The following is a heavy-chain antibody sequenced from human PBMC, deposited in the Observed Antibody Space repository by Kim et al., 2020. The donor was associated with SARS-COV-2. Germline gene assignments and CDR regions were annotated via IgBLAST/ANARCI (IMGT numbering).Heavy chain of an antibody. CDR1: GFTFSSYA. CDR2: IWYDGSNK. V-gene: IGHV3-33*06. D-gene: IGHD6-13*01. Sequence: GGSLRLSCAASGFTFSSYAMHWVRQAPGKGLEWVAVIWYDGSNKYYADSVKGRFTISRDNSKNTLYLQMNSLRAEDTAVYYCAKDRRYSSSWYEFDPWGQGTLVTVSS. J-gene: IGHJ5*02. CDR3: AKDRRYSSSWYEFDP.